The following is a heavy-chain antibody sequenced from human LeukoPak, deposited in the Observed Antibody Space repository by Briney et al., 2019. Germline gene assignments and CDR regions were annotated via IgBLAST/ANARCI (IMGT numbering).Heavy chain of an antibody. V-gene: IGHV3-23*01. CDR1: GFTFSSYA. Sequence: AGGSLRLSCAASGFTFSSYAMSWVRQAPGKGLEWVSSITGNGATTYYPDSVKGRFTISRDNSKNTLSLQMNSLRAEDTAVYYCAKERRRVDIEMVRSYYFENWGQGTLVTVSS. D-gene: IGHD5-12*01. CDR3: AKERRRVDIEMVRSYYFEN. J-gene: IGHJ4*02. CDR2: ITGNGATT.